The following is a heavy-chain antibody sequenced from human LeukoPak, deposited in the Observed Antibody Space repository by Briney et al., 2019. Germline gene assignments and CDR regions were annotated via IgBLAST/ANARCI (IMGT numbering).Heavy chain of an antibody. D-gene: IGHD3-22*01. V-gene: IGHV3-23*01. CDR1: GFTFSSYA. J-gene: IGHJ5*02. Sequence: PGGSLRLSCAASGFTFSSYAMSWVRQAPGKGLEWVSAISGSAGSTYYADSLKGRFTISRDNYKNTLYLQMNSLRAEDTAVYYCAKVGYCDSSGNYPNWFDPWGQGTLVTVSS. CDR2: ISGSAGST. CDR3: AKVGYCDSSGNYPNWFDP.